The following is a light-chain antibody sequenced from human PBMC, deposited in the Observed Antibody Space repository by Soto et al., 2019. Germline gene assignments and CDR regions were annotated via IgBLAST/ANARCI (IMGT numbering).Light chain of an antibody. CDR1: QSISSY. CDR2: AAS. V-gene: IGKV1-39*01. J-gene: IGKJ1*01. CDR3: QQSYSISWT. Sequence: DIQMTQSPSSLSASVGDRVTITCRASQSISSYLNWYQQKPGKAPKLLIYAASSLQSGVPSRFSGSGSGTDFTLSISSLQPEDFATYYCQQSYSISWTFGQGTQVEIK.